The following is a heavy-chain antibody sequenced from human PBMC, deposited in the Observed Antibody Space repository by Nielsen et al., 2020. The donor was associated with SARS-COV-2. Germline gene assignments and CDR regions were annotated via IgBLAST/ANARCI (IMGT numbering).Heavy chain of an antibody. CDR2: NGVSGGGT. Sequence: SLKISCAASGFTFSNFAMNWVRHAPGKGLEWVSTNGVSGGGTYYADSLKGRFTITRDNSKNTLYLQMNSLGADDTAIYYCTRRVAGGTMDVWGQGTTVTVSS. CDR3: TRRVAGGTMDV. D-gene: IGHD6-19*01. V-gene: IGHV3-23*01. J-gene: IGHJ6*02. CDR1: GFTFSNFA.